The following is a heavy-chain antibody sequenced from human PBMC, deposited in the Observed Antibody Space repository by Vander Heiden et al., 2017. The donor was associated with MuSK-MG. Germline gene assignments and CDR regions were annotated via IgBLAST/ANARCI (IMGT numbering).Heavy chain of an antibody. Sequence: QVQLVQSGAEVKKPGSSVKVSCKASGGPFSSYAISWVRQAPGQGLEWMGGIIPIFGTANYAQKFQGRVTITADESTSTAYMELRSMRSEDTAVYYCARDTPPGGWFDPWGQGTLVTVSS. CDR2: IIPIFGTA. V-gene: IGHV1-69*01. CDR1: GGPFSSYA. CDR3: ARDTPPGGWFDP. D-gene: IGHD3-10*01. J-gene: IGHJ5*02.